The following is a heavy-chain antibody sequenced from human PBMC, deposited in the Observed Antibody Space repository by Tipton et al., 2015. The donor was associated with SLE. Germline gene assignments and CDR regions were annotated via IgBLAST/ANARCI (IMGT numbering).Heavy chain of an antibody. CDR2: VDYIGST. CDR1: GGSIISGSFS. CDR3: ARAFGYCSSTSCPIKGGYYYYMDV. V-gene: IGHV4-61*01. D-gene: IGHD2-2*01. Sequence: TLSLTCAVSGGSIISGSFSWSWIRQPPGKGLEWIGYVDYIGSTNYNPSLKSRVTISIDTSKNQFSLKLSSVTAADTAVYYCARAFGYCSSTSCPIKGGYYYYMDVWGKGTTVTVSS. J-gene: IGHJ6*03.